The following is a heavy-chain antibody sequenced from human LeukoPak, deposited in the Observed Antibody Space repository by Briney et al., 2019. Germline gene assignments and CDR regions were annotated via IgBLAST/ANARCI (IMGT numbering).Heavy chain of an antibody. V-gene: IGHV4-39*07. D-gene: IGHD3-10*01. CDR3: ARDKTYYYGSGSYPNWFDP. CDR1: GGSISSSSYY. Sequence: SETLSLTCTVSGGSISSSSYYWGWIRQPPGKGLEWIGSSYYSGSTYYNPSLKSRVTISVDTSKNQFSLNLSSVTAADTAVYYCARDKTYYYGSGSYPNWFDPWGQGTLVTVSS. CDR2: SYYSGST. J-gene: IGHJ5*02.